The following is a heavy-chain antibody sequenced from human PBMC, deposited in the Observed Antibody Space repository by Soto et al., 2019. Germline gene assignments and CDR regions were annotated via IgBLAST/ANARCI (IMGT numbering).Heavy chain of an antibody. J-gene: IGHJ6*04. D-gene: IGHD3-3*01. Sequence: SLRPSGAASGFTFSSYAMSWVRQAPGKGLEWVSAISGSGGSTYYADSVKGRFTISRDNSKNTLYLQMNSLRAEDTAVYYCAKDGFGFADYAVWSGPYSAGMDCRGKGTKVTV. CDR1: GFTFSSYA. V-gene: IGHV3-23*01. CDR2: ISGSGGST. CDR3: AKDGFGFADYAVWSGPYSAGMDC.